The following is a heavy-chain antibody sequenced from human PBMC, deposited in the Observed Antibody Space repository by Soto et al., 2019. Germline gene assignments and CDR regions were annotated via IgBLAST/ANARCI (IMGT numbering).Heavy chain of an antibody. Sequence: VQLQESGPGLVKPSETLYLTCSVSGGSVRSKSHFWTWMRQPPGKGLEWIGYSYYSGITNYNSSLKSRVNISVDTSKNQFSLRLSSMTAADTAVYYCARDTGAYPNRGADSWGQGTLVTVSS. D-gene: IGHD7-27*01. CDR3: ARDTGAYPNRGADS. CDR2: SYYSGIT. J-gene: IGHJ4*02. CDR1: GGSVRSKSHF. V-gene: IGHV4-61*01.